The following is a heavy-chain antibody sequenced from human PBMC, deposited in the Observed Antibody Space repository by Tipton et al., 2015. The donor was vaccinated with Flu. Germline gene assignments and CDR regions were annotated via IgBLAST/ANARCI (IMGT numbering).Heavy chain of an antibody. D-gene: IGHD3-10*01. V-gene: IGHV4-61*02. CDR1: GGSIRRSSYY. CDR2: MFPGGSS. CDR3: ARDQTYYYGSSDAFDI. Sequence: TLSLTCSVSGGSIRRSSYYWGWIRQPPGKGLEWLGRMFPGGSSNYNPSLESRLTISVDTSKNQFSLKLGSVTAADTAVYYCARDQTYYYGSSDAFDIWGQGTMVTVSS. J-gene: IGHJ3*02.